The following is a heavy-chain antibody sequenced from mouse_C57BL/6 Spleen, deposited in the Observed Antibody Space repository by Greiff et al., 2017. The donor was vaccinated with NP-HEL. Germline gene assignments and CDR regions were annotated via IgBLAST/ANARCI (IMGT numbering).Heavy chain of an antibody. CDR1: GYTFTGYW. CDR3: ARKGVYYYGSSYGWYFDV. V-gene: IGHV1-9*01. D-gene: IGHD1-1*01. CDR2: ILPGSGST. Sequence: QVQLKQSGAELMKPGASVKLSCKATGYTFTGYWIEWVKQRPGHGLEWIGEILPGSGSTNYNEKFKGKATFTADTSSNTAYMQLSSLTTEDSAIYYCARKGVYYYGSSYGWYFDVWGTGTTVTVSS. J-gene: IGHJ1*03.